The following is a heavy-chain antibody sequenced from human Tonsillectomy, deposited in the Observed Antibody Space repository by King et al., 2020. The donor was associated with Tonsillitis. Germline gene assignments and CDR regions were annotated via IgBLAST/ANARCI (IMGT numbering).Heavy chain of an antibody. Sequence: VQLVESGAEVRKPGESLKISCKSSGYSFASHWIGWVRQMPGKGLEWMGIIFPGDSETRYSPTFQGQVTISADKSIGTAYLQWSSLKASDTAMYYGARHISDFRGVIRGYYYYYMDVWGKRTTVTVSS. D-gene: IGHD3-10*01. V-gene: IGHV5-51*01. J-gene: IGHJ6*03. CDR2: IFPGDSET. CDR3: ARHISDFRGVIRGYYYYYMDV. CDR1: GYSFASHW.